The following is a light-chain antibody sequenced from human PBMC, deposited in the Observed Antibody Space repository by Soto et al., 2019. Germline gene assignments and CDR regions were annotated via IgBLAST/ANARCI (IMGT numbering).Light chain of an antibody. J-gene: IGKJ5*01. CDR3: QQCHAAPLT. Sequence: DIQMTQSPSSLSASVGDRVTITCRASQAIGNYLNWYQQKPGKAPNLLIFGATTLQSGVPSSFSGSGYGTNFALIISVLQPEDFAIYYCQQCHAAPLTFGQGTRL. V-gene: IGKV1-39*01. CDR2: GAT. CDR1: QAIGNY.